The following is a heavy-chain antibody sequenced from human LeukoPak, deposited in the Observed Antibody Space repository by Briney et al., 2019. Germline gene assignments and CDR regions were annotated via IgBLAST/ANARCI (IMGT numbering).Heavy chain of an antibody. CDR3: ARVQPDYGGNSEDY. D-gene: IGHD4-23*01. V-gene: IGHV1-69*05. CDR1: GGTFSSYA. CDR2: IIPIFGTA. J-gene: IGHJ4*02. Sequence: ASVKVSCKASGGTFSSYAISWVRQAPGQGLEWMGGIIPIFGTANYAQKFQGRVTMTRDTSTSTVYMELSSLRSEDTAVYYCARVQPDYGGNSEDYWGQGTLVTVSS.